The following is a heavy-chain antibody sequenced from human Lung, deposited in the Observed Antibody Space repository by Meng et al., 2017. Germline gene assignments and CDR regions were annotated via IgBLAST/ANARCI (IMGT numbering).Heavy chain of an antibody. Sequence: EGQLVESGGGLVKPGGSLRLSWEGSGFTFSNAYMTWVRQVPGKRLEWVGRIKSKPDGETIDYAAPVKGRFTISRDDSKNTVYLQMNSLKTEDTAVYYCSGHIDYWGQGTLVTVSS. V-gene: IGHV3-15*01. CDR2: IKSKPDGETI. D-gene: IGHD5-12*01. CDR1: GFTFSNAY. J-gene: IGHJ4*02. CDR3: SGHIDY.